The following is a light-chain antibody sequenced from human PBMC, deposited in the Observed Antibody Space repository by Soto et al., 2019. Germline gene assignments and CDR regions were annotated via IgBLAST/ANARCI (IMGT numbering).Light chain of an antibody. V-gene: IGKV3-11*01. CDR3: QQRSNWPPIT. CDR1: QNVLSN. Sequence: EIVMTQSPATLSVSPGERATLSCGASQNVLSNLAWYQQKPGQAXRLLVYGASNRATGIPARFSGSGSGTDFTLTISSLEPEDFAVYYCQQRSNWPPITFGQGTRLEIK. CDR2: GAS. J-gene: IGKJ5*01.